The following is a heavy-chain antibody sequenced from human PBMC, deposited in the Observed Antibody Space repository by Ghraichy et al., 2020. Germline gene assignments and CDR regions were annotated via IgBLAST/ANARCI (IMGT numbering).Heavy chain of an antibody. J-gene: IGHJ6*02. CDR3: ATDSYGNDNYGMDV. CDR2: IYHSGST. D-gene: IGHD5-18*01. V-gene: IGHV4-59*01. Sequence: LSLTCTVSGGSISNYYWSWIRQPPGKGLEWIGYIYHSGSTNYNPSLKSRVTISVDMSKNQLSLKLSSVTGADTAVYYCATDSYGNDNYGMDVWGQGTTVTVSS. CDR1: GGSISNYY.